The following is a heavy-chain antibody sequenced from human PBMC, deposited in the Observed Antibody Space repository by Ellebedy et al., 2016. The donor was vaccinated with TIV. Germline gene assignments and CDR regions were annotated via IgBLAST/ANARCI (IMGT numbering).Heavy chain of an antibody. D-gene: IGHD3-10*01. Sequence: SETLSLTXTVSGGSISSYYWSWIRQPPGKGLEWIGYIYYSGSTNYNPSLKSRVTISVDTSKNQFSLKLSSVTAADTAVYYCARVNPFGSHAFDIWGQGTMVTVSS. CDR3: ARVNPFGSHAFDI. J-gene: IGHJ3*02. CDR2: IYYSGST. CDR1: GGSISSYY. V-gene: IGHV4-59*13.